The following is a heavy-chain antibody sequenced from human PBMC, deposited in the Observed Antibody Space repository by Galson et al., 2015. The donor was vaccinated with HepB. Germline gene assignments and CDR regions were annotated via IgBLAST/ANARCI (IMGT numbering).Heavy chain of an antibody. J-gene: IGHJ3*02. V-gene: IGHV1-18*01. Sequence: SVQVSCKAAGYTFISYGFSWGRRAPGRGLEWMGWISAYNGNTNYAQKLHGRVTMTTDTSRSTAYMELRSLRSDDTAVYYCARDSVGWWEVTFSDAFDIWGQGTMVTVSS. D-gene: IGHD1-26*01. CDR1: GYTFISYG. CDR3: ARDSVGWWEVTFSDAFDI. CDR2: ISAYNGNT.